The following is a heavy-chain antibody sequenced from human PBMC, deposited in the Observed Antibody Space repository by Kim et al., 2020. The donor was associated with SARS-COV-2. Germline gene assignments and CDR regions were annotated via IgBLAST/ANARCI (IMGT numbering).Heavy chain of an antibody. D-gene: IGHD1-26*01. CDR3: AKAGDLREWELSFDY. CDR1: GFTFSSYG. V-gene: IGHV3-33*06. CDR2: IWYDGSNK. J-gene: IGHJ4*02. Sequence: GGSLRLSCAASGFTFSSYGMHWVRQAPGKGLEWVAVIWYDGSNKYYADSVKGRFTISRDNSKNTLYLQMNSLRAEDTAVYYCAKAGDLREWELSFDYWGQGTLVTVSS.